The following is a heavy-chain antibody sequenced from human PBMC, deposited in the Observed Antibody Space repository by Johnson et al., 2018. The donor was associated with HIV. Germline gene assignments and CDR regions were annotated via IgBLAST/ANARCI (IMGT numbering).Heavy chain of an antibody. J-gene: IGHJ3*01. CDR1: GFPFADFA. V-gene: IGHV3-9*01. D-gene: IGHD2-2*01. CDR2: ISWNSGSI. Sequence: QLVASGGGLVQPGRSLRLSCAASGFPFADFALHWVRQAPGKGLEWVSGISWNSGSIGYADSVKGRFTISRENAKNSFDLQMNSLTAGDTAVYYCSRRSTRSDGFDLWGQGTMVIVSS. CDR3: SRRSTRSDGFDL.